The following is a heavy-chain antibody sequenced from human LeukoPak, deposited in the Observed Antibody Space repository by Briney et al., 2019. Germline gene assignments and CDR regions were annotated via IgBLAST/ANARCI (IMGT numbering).Heavy chain of an antibody. V-gene: IGHV4-59*01. D-gene: IGHD3-3*01. CDR1: GGSISSYY. J-gene: IGHJ4*02. CDR3: ARVERDFWSGYYFDY. Sequence: SETLSLTCTVSGGSISSYYWSWIRQPPGKGLEWIGYIYYSGSTNYNPSLKSRVTISVDTSKNQFSLKLSSVTAADTAVYYCARVERDFWSGYYFDYWGRGTLVTVSS. CDR2: IYYSGST.